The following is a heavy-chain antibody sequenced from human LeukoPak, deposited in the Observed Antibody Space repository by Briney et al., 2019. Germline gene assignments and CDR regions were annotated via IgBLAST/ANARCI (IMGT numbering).Heavy chain of an antibody. V-gene: IGHV3-7*01. Sequence: GGSLRLSCAASGFTFSSFWMNWVRQAPGKGLEWVANIKQDGSERYYVDSVRGRSTIFRDNAKKSRYLEMNSLRAEDTAVYFCSRLHKGMVVGAFYIWGQGTMVTVSS. CDR1: GFTFSSFW. D-gene: IGHD5-18*01. CDR2: IKQDGSER. CDR3: SRLHKGMVVGAFYI. J-gene: IGHJ3*02.